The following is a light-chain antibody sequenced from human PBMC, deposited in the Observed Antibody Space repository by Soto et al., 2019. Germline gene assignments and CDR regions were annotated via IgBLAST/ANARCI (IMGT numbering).Light chain of an antibody. CDR3: KQYNKWPPP. CDR2: GAF. Sequence: SLLTHPPGALCLSPGERATLSCRASQSVSSSYLAWYQQKPGQAPRLIIYGAFSGATGIPDRFSGSGSGTDFTLTISSLQSEDFAIYYCKQYNKWPPPFGKGTTVDI. V-gene: IGKV3-20*01. CDR1: QSVSSSY. J-gene: IGKJ1*01.